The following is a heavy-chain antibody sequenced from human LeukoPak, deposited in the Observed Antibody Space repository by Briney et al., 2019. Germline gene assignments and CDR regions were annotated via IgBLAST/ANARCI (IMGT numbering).Heavy chain of an antibody. J-gene: IGHJ3*02. V-gene: IGHV4-39*07. D-gene: IGHD6-19*01. CDR2: IYYSGST. CDR1: GGSISSSSYY. CDR3: ARDPQVLVAGTI. Sequence: PSETPSLTCTVSGGSISSSSYYWGWIRQPPGKGLEWIGSIYYSGSTYYNPSLKSRVTISVDTSKNQFSLKLSSVTAADTAVYYCARDPQVLVAGTIWGQGTMVAVSS.